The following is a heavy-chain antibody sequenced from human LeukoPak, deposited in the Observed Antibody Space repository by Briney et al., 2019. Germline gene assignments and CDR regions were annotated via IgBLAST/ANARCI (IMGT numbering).Heavy chain of an antibody. V-gene: IGHV3-23*01. D-gene: IGHD1-26*01. CDR1: GFTFGSYA. J-gene: IGHJ4*02. CDR2: ISGSGGST. CDR3: ANGKSEWELLPADY. Sequence: GGSLRLSCAASGFTFGSYAMSWVRQAPGKGLEWVSAISGSGGSTYYADSVKGRFTISRDNSKNTLYLQMNSLRAEDTAVYYCANGKSEWELLPADYWGQGTLVTVSS.